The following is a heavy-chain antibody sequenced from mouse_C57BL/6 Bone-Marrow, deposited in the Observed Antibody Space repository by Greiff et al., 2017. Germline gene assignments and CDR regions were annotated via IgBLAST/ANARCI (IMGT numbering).Heavy chain of an antibody. CDR2: IDPSDSET. CDR1: GYTFTSYW. V-gene: IGHV1-52*01. Sequence: QVQLQQPGAELVRPGSSVKLSCKASGYTFTSYWMHWVKQRPIQGLEWIGNIDPSDSETHYNQKFKDKATLTVDKSSSTAYMQLSSLTSEDSAVXYCAKDDGYYGFAYWGQGTLVTVSA. CDR3: AKDDGYYGFAY. D-gene: IGHD2-3*01. J-gene: IGHJ3*01.